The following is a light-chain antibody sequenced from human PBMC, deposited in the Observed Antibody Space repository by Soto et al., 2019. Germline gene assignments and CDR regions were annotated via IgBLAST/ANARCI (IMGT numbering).Light chain of an antibody. CDR2: DAS. J-gene: IGKJ4*01. CDR3: QQYDNYKPLT. V-gene: IGKV1-5*01. CDR1: QSISSW. Sequence: DIQIAQSPSTLSASVGDRVTITFRASQSISSWLAWYQQKPGKAPKLLIFDASSLESGTPSRFSGRRSGTQFTLTINRLKPDDFATYYCQQYDNYKPLTFGGGTKVDIK.